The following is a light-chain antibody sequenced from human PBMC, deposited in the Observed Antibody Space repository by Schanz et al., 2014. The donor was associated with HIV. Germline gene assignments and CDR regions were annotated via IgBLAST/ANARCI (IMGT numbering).Light chain of an antibody. J-gene: IGLJ2*01. Sequence: QSALTQPASVSGSPGQSITISCTGTSSDVGDYNLFPRYQRYPGKAPKLMIYEISKWPSGVSNRFSGSKSGNTASLTISGLQAEDEADYYCCSYTGSGTLVFGGGTKLTVL. CDR3: CSYTGSGTLV. CDR2: EIS. CDR1: SSDVGDYNL. V-gene: IGLV2-23*02.